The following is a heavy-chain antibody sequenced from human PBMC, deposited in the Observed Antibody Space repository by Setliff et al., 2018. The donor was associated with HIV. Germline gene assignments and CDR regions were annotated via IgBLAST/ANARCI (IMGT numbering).Heavy chain of an antibody. CDR1: GESFSPYY. CDR3: ARGHLHDTSGYYLRGFDI. V-gene: IGHV4-34*01. J-gene: IGHJ3*02. D-gene: IGHD3-22*01. Sequence: SETLSLTCAVYGESFSPYYWNWIRQSPGKGLEWIGNIYHSGSTYYNPSLKSRVTISVDTSKNQFSLKLTSVTAADTAVYYCARGHLHDTSGYYLRGFDIWGQGTMVTVSS. CDR2: IYHSGST.